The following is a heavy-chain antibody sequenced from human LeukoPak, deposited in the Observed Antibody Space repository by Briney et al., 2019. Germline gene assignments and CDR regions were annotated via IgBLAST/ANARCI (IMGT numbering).Heavy chain of an antibody. V-gene: IGHV3-7*01. CDR1: GFTFSSYW. D-gene: IGHD5-12*01. Sequence: GGSLRLSCAASGFTFSSYWMSWVRQAPGKGLEWVANIKQDGSEKYYVDSVKGRFTISRDNAKNSLYLQVNSLRAEDTAVYYCARIYSGYDYYYYYYYYMDVWGKGTTVTVSS. CDR2: IKQDGSEK. J-gene: IGHJ6*03. CDR3: ARIYSGYDYYYYYYYYMDV.